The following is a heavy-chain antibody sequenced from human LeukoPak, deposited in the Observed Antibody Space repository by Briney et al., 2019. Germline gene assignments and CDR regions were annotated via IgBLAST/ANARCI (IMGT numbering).Heavy chain of an antibody. CDR2: IYYSGST. CDR3: ASAGYSYGIDY. D-gene: IGHD5-18*01. J-gene: IGHJ4*02. Sequence: SETLSLTCAVYGGSFSGYYWSWIRQPPGKGLEWIGYIYYSGSTNYNPSLKSRVTISVDTSKNQFSLKLSSVTAADTAVYYCASAGYSYGIDYWGQGTLVTVSS. V-gene: IGHV4-59*08. CDR1: GGSFSGYY.